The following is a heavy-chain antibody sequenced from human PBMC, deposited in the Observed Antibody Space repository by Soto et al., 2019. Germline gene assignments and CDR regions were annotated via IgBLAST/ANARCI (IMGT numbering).Heavy chain of an antibody. CDR3: ARVTITFGGVDAFDI. D-gene: IGHD3-16*01. CDR1: GGSISSYY. J-gene: IGHJ3*02. Sequence: QVQLQESGPGLVKPSETLSLTCTDSGGSISSYYWSWIRQPPGKGLVWMGYIYYSGSTNYNPSLTRRVTISVDTSKIPFSLKLSSVTAADTAVYYCARVTITFGGVDAFDIWGQGTIVTVSS. CDR2: IYYSGST. V-gene: IGHV4-59*01.